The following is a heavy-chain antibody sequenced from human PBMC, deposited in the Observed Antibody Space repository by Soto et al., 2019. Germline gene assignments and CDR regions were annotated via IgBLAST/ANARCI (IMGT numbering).Heavy chain of an antibody. V-gene: IGHV3-23*01. CDR1: GFTFSSYA. CDR2: ISGSGGST. Sequence: EVQLLESGGGLVQPGGSLRLSCAASGFTFSSYAMSWVRQAPGKGLEWVSAISGSGGSTYYADSVKGRFTISRDNSKNTLYLQMNSLRAEDTAVYHCANTLDPYYMAAAGQDSDPWGQGTLVTVSS. CDR3: ANTLDPYYMAAAGQDSDP. J-gene: IGHJ5*02. D-gene: IGHD6-13*01.